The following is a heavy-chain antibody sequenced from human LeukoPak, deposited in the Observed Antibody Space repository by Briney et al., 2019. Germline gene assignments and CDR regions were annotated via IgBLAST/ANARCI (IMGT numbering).Heavy chain of an antibody. J-gene: IGHJ4*02. V-gene: IGHV3-11*01. D-gene: IGHD2-2*01. CDR2: ISSSGSTI. Sequence: GGSLRLSCAASGFTFSDYYMSWIRQAPGKGLEWVSYISSSGSTIYYADSVKGRFTISRDNAKNSLYLQMNSLRAEDTAVYYCARAGARKYYIVVVPAAADYWGQGTLVTVSS. CDR3: ARAGARKYYIVVVPAAADY. CDR1: GFTFSDYY.